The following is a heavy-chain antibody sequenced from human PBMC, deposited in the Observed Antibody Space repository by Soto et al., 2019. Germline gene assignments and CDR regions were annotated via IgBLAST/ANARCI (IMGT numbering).Heavy chain of an antibody. Sequence: QVRLVESGGGVVQPGRSLRLSCAASGFTFSSYGMHWVRQAPGKGLEWVAVIWYDGSNKYYADSVKGRFTISRDNSKNTLYLQMNSLRAEDTAVYYCARENSADYYYYGMDVWGQGTTVTVSS. D-gene: IGHD6-13*01. J-gene: IGHJ6*02. V-gene: IGHV3-33*01. CDR1: GFTFSSYG. CDR3: ARENSADYYYYGMDV. CDR2: IWYDGSNK.